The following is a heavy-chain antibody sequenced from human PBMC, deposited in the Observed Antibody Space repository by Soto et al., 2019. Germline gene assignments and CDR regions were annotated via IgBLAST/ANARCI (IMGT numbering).Heavy chain of an antibody. J-gene: IGHJ4*02. CDR2: ISGSGGTT. CDR3: PKDRPFMVRGVTVDY. Sequence: AGGSLRLSCAASGLTFSNYAMAWVRQGPGEGLEWVSDISGSGGTTFYADSVKGRFTISRDNAKNTLWLQMNSLRADDTAVYYWPKDRPFMVRGVTVDYWGQGIVVTVSS. V-gene: IGHV3-23*01. CDR1: GLTFSNYA. D-gene: IGHD3-10*01.